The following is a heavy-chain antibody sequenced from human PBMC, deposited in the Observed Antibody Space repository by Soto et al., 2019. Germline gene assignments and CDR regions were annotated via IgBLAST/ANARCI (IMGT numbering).Heavy chain of an antibody. D-gene: IGHD1-26*01. CDR3: ARGSGGSSPYHAFDI. J-gene: IGHJ3*02. CDR1: GGSVSSGSYY. Sequence: SETLSLTCTVSGGSVSSGSYYWSWIRQPPGKGLEWIGYIYYSGSTNYNPSLRSRLTMSVDTSKNQLYLTLSSVTAADTALYYCARGSGGSSPYHAFDIWGQGTMVTVSS. V-gene: IGHV4-61*01. CDR2: IYYSGST.